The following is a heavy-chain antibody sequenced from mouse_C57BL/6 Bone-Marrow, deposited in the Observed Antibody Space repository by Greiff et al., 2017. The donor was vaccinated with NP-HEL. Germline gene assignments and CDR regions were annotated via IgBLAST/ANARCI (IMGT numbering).Heavy chain of an antibody. V-gene: IGHV5-4*01. CDR3: AREGSNYEYFDV. J-gene: IGHJ1*03. D-gene: IGHD2-5*01. CDR2: ISDGGSYT. Sequence: EVQGVESGGGLVKPGGSLKLSCAASGFTFSSYAMSWVRQTPEKRLEWVATISDGGSYTYYPDNVKGRFTISRDNAKNNLYLQMSHLKSEDTAMYYCAREGSNYEYFDVWGTGTTVTVSS. CDR1: GFTFSSYA.